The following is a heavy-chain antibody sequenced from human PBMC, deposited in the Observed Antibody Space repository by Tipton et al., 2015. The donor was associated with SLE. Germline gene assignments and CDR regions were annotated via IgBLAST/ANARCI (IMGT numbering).Heavy chain of an antibody. CDR2: IYHSGST. J-gene: IGHJ4*02. CDR1: GGSISSYY. Sequence: TLSLTCTVSGGSISSYYWSWIRQPPGKGLEWIGEIYHSGSTNYNPSLKSRVTISVDKSKNQFSLKLSSVTAADTAVYYCARGNTLIPTDWGQGTLVTVSS. V-gene: IGHV4-59*12. D-gene: IGHD3-22*01. CDR3: ARGNTLIPTD.